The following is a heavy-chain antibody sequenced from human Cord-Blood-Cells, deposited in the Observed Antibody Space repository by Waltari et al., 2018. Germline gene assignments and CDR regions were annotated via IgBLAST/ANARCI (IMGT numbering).Heavy chain of an antibody. CDR2: INHSGST. CDR3: ARGDQNAFDI. Sequence: QVQLQQWGAGLLKPSETLSLTCAVYGGSFSGYYWSCIRQPPGKGLEWIGEINHSGSTNYNPSLKSRVTISVDTSKNQFSLKLSSVTAADTAVYYCARGDQNAFDIWGQGTMVTVSS. V-gene: IGHV4-34*01. CDR1: GGSFSGYY. J-gene: IGHJ3*02.